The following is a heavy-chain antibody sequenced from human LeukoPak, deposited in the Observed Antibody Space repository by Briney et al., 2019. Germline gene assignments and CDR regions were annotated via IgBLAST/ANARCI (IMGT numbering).Heavy chain of an antibody. CDR2: ISGNGGSP. D-gene: IGHD3-16*01. Sequence: GGSLRLSCVGSGFTFSSYAVSWVRQAPGKGPEWVSTISGNGGSPYYADSVKGRFTISRDNSKNTLYLQMNSLRAEDTAVFYCAKGISYAYIWYVDYWGQGTLVTVSS. CDR3: AKGISYAYIWYVDY. J-gene: IGHJ4*02. CDR1: GFTFSSYA. V-gene: IGHV3-23*01.